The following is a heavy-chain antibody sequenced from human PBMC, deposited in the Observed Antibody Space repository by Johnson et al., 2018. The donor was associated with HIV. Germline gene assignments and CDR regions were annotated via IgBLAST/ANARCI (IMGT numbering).Heavy chain of an antibody. D-gene: IGHD6-19*01. Sequence: QVQLVESGGGLVKPGGSLRLSCAASGFTFSDYYMSWIRQAPGKGLEWVSYISSSGSTIYYADSVKGRFTISRDNAKNSLYLQMNSLRAEDTAVYYCARGTGIWDAISVAGPPDAFDIWGQGTMVTVSS. CDR2: ISSSGSTI. J-gene: IGHJ3*02. CDR3: ARGTGIWDAISVAGPPDAFDI. V-gene: IGHV3-11*04. CDR1: GFTFSDYY.